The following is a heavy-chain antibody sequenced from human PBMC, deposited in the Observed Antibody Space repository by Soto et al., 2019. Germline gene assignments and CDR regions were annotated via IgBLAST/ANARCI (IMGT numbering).Heavy chain of an antibody. CDR1: GGSISSGGYY. Sequence: QVQLQESGPGLVKPSQTLSLTCTVSGGSISSGGYYWSWIRQHPGKGLEWIGYIYYSGSTYYNPSLKSRVTISVDTSKNQFSLKLSSVTAADTAVYYCARRAYDSSGYDGAFDIWGQGTMVTVSS. D-gene: IGHD3-22*01. CDR2: IYYSGST. V-gene: IGHV4-31*03. CDR3: ARRAYDSSGYDGAFDI. J-gene: IGHJ3*02.